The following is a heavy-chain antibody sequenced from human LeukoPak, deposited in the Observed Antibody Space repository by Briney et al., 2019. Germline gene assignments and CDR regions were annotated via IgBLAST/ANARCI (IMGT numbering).Heavy chain of an antibody. Sequence: PSETLSLTCTVSGGSISSSSHYWGWIRQPPGKGLEWIGSIYYSGSTYYNPSLKSRVTISVDTSKNQFSLKLSSVTAADTAVYYCASRYCSSTSCQRRSFDYWGQGTLVTVSS. CDR3: ASRYCSSTSCQRRSFDY. CDR2: IYYSGST. CDR1: GGSISSSSHY. J-gene: IGHJ4*02. D-gene: IGHD2-2*01. V-gene: IGHV4-39*01.